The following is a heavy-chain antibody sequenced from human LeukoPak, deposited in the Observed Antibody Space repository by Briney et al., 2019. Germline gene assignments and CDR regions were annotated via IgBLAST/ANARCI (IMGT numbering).Heavy chain of an antibody. CDR3: ARDQRRCSSTSCPFDY. CDR1: GYTFTNYG. V-gene: IGHV1-18*01. J-gene: IGHJ4*02. D-gene: IGHD2-2*01. CDR2: ISAYNGNT. Sequence: ASVKVSCKASGYTFTNYGISWVRQAPGQGLEWMGWISAYNGNTNYAQKLQGRVTMTTDTSTSTAYMELRSLRSDDTAVYYCARDQRRCSSTSCPFDYWGQGTLVTVSS.